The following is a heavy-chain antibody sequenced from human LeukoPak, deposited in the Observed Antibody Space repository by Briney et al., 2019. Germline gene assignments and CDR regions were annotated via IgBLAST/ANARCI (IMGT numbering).Heavy chain of an antibody. CDR3: ARGGYYGSGRYYFDS. CDR1: GFTFSSYA. CDR2: ISYDGSNK. J-gene: IGHJ4*02. D-gene: IGHD3-3*01. V-gene: IGHV3-30*04. Sequence: GGSLRLSCAASGFTFSSYAMHWVRQAPGKGLEWVAVISYDGSNKYYADSVKGRFTISRDNSKNTLHLQMNSLRAEDTAVYYCARGGYYGSGRYYFDSWGQGTLVTVSS.